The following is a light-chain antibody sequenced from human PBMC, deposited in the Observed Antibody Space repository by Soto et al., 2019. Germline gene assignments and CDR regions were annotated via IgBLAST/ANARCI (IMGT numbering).Light chain of an antibody. CDR2: EVS. V-gene: IGLV2-14*01. CDR3: SSYTSSSPVL. J-gene: IGLJ2*01. Sequence: QSALTQPASVSGSPGQSITISCTGTSSDVGGYIYVSWYQQHPGKAPKLMIYEVSNRPSGVSDRFSGSKSGNTASLTISGLQAEDEANYYCSSYTSSSPVLFGGGTKVTVL. CDR1: SSDVGGYIY.